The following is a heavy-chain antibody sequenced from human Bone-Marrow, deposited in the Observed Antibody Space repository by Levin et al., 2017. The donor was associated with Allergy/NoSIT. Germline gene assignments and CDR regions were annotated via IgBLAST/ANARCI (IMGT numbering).Heavy chain of an antibody. D-gene: IGHD3-10*01. J-gene: IGHJ3*01. CDR3: TRLSGWDAFDL. CDR1: GFTFSGSA. Sequence: GGSLRLSCAASGFTFSGSAIHWVRQASGKGLEWVGRVRSKANGYTTAYGVSVKGRFTISRDDSKTTSYLQMESLKTEDTAVYFCTRLSGWDAFDLWGQGTLVTVSS. CDR2: VRSKANGYTT. V-gene: IGHV3-73*01.